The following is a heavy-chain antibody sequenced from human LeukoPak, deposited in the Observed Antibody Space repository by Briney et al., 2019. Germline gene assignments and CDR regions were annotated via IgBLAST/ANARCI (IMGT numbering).Heavy chain of an antibody. J-gene: IGHJ4*02. Sequence: AGESPKISCKGSGYNFTNYWIGWVRQMPGKGLEWMGIIYPSDSDTRYSPSFQGQVTISADKSISTAYLQWSSLKASDTAMYYCARLFRNYYDSSGRGRLDYWGQGTLVTVSS. D-gene: IGHD3-22*01. V-gene: IGHV5-51*01. CDR2: IYPSDSDT. CDR1: GYNFTNYW. CDR3: ARLFRNYYDSSGRGRLDY.